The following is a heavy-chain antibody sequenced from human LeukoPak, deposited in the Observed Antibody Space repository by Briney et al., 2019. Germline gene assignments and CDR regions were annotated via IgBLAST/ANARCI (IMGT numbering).Heavy chain of an antibody. Sequence: ASVKVSCKASGYTFTGYYMHWVRQAPGQGLEWMGWNNPNSGGTNYAQKFQGRVTMTRDTSISTAYMELSRLRTEDTAVYYCAKVRWDNSGWYYLDYWGQGTLVTVSS. D-gene: IGHD6-19*01. CDR2: NNPNSGGT. V-gene: IGHV1-2*02. J-gene: IGHJ4*02. CDR1: GYTFTGYY. CDR3: AKVRWDNSGWYYLDY.